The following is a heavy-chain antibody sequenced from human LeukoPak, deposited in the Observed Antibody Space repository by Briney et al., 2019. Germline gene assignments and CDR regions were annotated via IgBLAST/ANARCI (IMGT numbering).Heavy chain of an antibody. D-gene: IGHD6-6*01. CDR2: IIPIFGTA. J-gene: IGHJ6*03. CDR1: GGTFSSYA. Sequence: GASVKVSCKASGGTFSSYAISWVRQAPGQGLEWMGGIIPIFGTANYAQKFQGRVTITADESTSTAYMELSSLRSEDTAVYYCARWMESSIAARWYYMDVWGKGTTVTVSS. CDR3: ARWMESSIAARWYYMDV. V-gene: IGHV1-69*13.